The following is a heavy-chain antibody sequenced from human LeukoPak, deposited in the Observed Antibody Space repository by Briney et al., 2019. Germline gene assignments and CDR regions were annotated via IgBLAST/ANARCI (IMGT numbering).Heavy chain of an antibody. CDR1: GYTFTSYD. J-gene: IGHJ4*02. CDR3: ARVGTRYVWGSPTSNY. Sequence: ASVKVSCKASGYTFTSYDINWVRQATGQGLEWMGWMNPNSGNTGYAQKFQGRVTMTGNTSISTAYMELSSLRSEDTAVYYCARVGTRYVWGSPTSNYWGQGTLVTVSS. V-gene: IGHV1-8*01. D-gene: IGHD3-16*01. CDR2: MNPNSGNT.